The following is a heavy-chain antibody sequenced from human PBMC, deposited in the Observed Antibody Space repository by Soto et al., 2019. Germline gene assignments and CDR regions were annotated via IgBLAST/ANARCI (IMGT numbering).Heavy chain of an antibody. J-gene: IGHJ5*02. CDR3: VRVDWNDAGS. D-gene: IGHD1-1*01. V-gene: IGHV6-1*01. CDR1: GDSVSSTSAA. CDR2: TRYTSKWSY. Sequence: SHTLSLTCAISGDSVSSTSAAWEWIRQSPSRGLEWLGRTRYTSKWSYEYALSVKGRITISPDTSKNHFSLQLDSVTPEDTAVYYCVRVDWNDAGSWGQGPLVTVSS.